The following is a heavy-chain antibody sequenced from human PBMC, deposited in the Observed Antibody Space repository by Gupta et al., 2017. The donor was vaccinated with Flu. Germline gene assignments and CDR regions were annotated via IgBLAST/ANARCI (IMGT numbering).Heavy chain of an antibody. CDR1: GYTFTSYP. D-gene: IGHD3/OR15-3a*01. CDR2: ISADTGDT. V-gene: IGHV1-3*01. CDR3: TRLWTGGLDP. J-gene: IGHJ5*02. Sequence: QVHLVQSGAEVTKPGASVKVSCKLSGYTFTSYPLHWVRQAPGQRLEWMGWISADTGDTKYSQTFQGRVSITSDTSASTAYMELNSLTSEDTAVYYCTRLWTGGLDPWGQGTLVTVAS.